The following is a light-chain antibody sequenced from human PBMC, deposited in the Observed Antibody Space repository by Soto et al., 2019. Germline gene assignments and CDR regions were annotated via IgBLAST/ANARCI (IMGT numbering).Light chain of an antibody. CDR3: QQYNSYWK. Sequence: DVRMTQSPSTLSASVGDRVTISCRASQSISSWLAWYQQKPGKAPKLLIYKASSLESGVPSRFSGSGSGTEFTLTISSLQPDDFATYYCQQYNSYWKFGQGTTVDI. CDR1: QSISSW. V-gene: IGKV1-5*03. CDR2: KAS. J-gene: IGKJ1*01.